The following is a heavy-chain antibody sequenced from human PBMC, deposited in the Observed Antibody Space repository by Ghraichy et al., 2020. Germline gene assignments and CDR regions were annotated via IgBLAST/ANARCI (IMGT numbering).Heavy chain of an antibody. D-gene: IGHD6-19*01. CDR2: INPNSGGT. CDR3: ARDLGDTSGWYPR. CDR1: GYTFTGYY. V-gene: IGHV1-2*02. Sequence: ASVKVSCKASGYTFTGYYMHWVRQAPGQGLEWMGWINPNSGGTNYAQKFQGRVTMTRDTSISTAYMELSRLRSDDTAVYYCARDLGDTSGWYPRWGQGTLVTVSS. J-gene: IGHJ4*02.